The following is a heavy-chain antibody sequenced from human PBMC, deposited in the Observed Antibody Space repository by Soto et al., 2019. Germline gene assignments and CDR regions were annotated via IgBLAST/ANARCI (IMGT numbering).Heavy chain of an antibody. CDR1: GYTFSSHW. D-gene: IGHD5-18*01. V-gene: IGHV5-10-1*01. Sequence: GESLKISCKGSGYTFSSHWIGWVRQMPGKGLEWMGRIDPSDSYTNYSPSFQGHVTISADKSISTAYLQWSSLKASDTAMYYCARHVPSQCTAMVPFDPWGQGTLVTVSS. CDR2: IDPSDSYT. J-gene: IGHJ5*02. CDR3: ARHVPSQCTAMVPFDP.